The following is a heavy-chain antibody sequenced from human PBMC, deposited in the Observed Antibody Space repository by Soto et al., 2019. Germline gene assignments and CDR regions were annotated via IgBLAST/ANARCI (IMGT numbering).Heavy chain of an antibody. CDR2: IWYDGSNK. V-gene: IGHV3-33*01. J-gene: IGHJ6*02. Sequence: PGGSLRLSCAASGFTFSSYGMHWVRQAPGKGLEWVAVIWYDGSNKYYADSVKGRFTISRDNSKNTLYLQMNSLRAEDTAVYYCASSFSAGYYYGMDVWGQGTTVTVSS. CDR1: GFTFSSYG. CDR3: ASSFSAGYYYGMDV.